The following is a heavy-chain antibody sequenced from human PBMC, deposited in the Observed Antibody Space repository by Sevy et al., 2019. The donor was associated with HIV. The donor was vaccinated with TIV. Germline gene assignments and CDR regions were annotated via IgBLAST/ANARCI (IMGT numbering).Heavy chain of an antibody. J-gene: IGHJ4*02. CDR2: IRSNAYGETP. V-gene: IGHV3-49*03. CDR3: SGAPTYDFRLDS. Sequence: GGSLRLSCTSSGLTFRDYGISWFRQAPGKGLEWVSFIRSNAYGETPQYAASVKDRFTISRDDSKGIAYLQMNSLKIEDTAMYFCSGAPTYDFRLDSWGRGTLVTVSS. D-gene: IGHD3-3*01. CDR1: GLTFRDYG.